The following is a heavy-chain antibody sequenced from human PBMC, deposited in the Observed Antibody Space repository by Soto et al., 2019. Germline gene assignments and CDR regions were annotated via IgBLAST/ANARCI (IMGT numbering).Heavy chain of an antibody. CDR3: ARTGNYYDSSGYLH. Sequence: SETLSLTCAVYGGSFSGYYWSWIRQPPGKGLEWIGEINHSGSTNYNPSLKSRATISVDTSKNQFSLKLSSVTAADTAVYYCARTGNYYDSSGYLHWGQGTLVTVSS. D-gene: IGHD3-22*01. CDR1: GGSFSGYY. CDR2: INHSGST. V-gene: IGHV4-34*01. J-gene: IGHJ4*02.